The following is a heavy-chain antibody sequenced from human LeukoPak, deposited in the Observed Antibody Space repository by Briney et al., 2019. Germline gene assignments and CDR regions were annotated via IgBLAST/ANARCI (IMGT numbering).Heavy chain of an antibody. CDR3: ARGVSSSKLYYFDY. CDR1: GDSISSGGYY. Sequence: PSETLSLTCTVSGDSISSGGYYWSWIRQHPGKGLEWIGYIYYSGSTYYNPSLKSRVTISVDTSKNQFSLKLNSVTAADTAVYYCARGVSSSKLYYFDYWGQGTLVTVSS. D-gene: IGHD6-6*01. CDR2: IYYSGST. J-gene: IGHJ4*02. V-gene: IGHV4-31*03.